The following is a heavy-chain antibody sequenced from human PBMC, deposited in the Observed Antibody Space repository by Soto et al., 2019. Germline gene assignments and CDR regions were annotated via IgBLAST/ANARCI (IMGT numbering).Heavy chain of an antibody. CDR3: AKGVPGIAVAGTGYFQH. J-gene: IGHJ1*01. Sequence: GGSLRLSCAASGFTFSSYAMSWVRQAPGKGPEWVSGISGSGDSTYYADSVKGRFTISRDNSKKTVYLQMNSLRAEDTAVYYCAKGVPGIAVAGTGYFQHWGQGTLVTVSS. D-gene: IGHD6-19*01. CDR1: GFTFSSYA. V-gene: IGHV3-23*01. CDR2: ISGSGDST.